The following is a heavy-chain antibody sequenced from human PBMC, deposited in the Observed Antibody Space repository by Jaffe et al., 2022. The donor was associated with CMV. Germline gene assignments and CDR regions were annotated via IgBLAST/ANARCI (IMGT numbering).Heavy chain of an antibody. J-gene: IGHJ4*02. Sequence: QVQLVQSGAEVKKPGASVKVSCKASGYAFISYGISWVRQAPGQGLEWMGWISGYNGDTKYAQNLQGRVTMTTDTSTNTAYMELRSLTSDDTAVYYCARVETFNYYDSSGYFPTFDYWGQGSLVTVAS. D-gene: IGHD3-22*01. V-gene: IGHV1-18*04. CDR2: ISGYNGDT. CDR3: ARVETFNYYDSSGYFPTFDY. CDR1: GYAFISYG.